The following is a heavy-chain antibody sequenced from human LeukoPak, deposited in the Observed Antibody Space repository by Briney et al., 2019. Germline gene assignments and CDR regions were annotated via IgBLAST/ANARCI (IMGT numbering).Heavy chain of an antibody. CDR3: ARHYVFVYGGSSFDY. CDR1: DGSISSYY. CDR2: IYYSGST. Sequence: SETLSLTCTVSDGSISSYYWSWIRQPPGKGLEWIGYIYYSGSTNYNPSLRSRLTISVDTSKNQFSLKLSSVTAADTAVYYCARHYVFVYGGSSFDYWGQGTLVTVSS. D-gene: IGHD2-8*01. J-gene: IGHJ4*02. V-gene: IGHV4-59*08.